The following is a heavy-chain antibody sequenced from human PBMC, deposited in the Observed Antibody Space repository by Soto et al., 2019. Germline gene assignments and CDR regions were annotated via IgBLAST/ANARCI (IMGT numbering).Heavy chain of an antibody. Sequence: ASVKVSCKASGYTFTGYYMHWVRQAPGQGLEWMGWINPNSGGTNYAQKFQGWVTMTRDTSISTAYMELSRLRSDDTAVYYCARAGTYDSSGYEYFQHWGPGTLVTVSS. CDR1: GYTFTGYY. CDR2: INPNSGGT. D-gene: IGHD3-22*01. CDR3: ARAGTYDSSGYEYFQH. J-gene: IGHJ1*01. V-gene: IGHV1-2*04.